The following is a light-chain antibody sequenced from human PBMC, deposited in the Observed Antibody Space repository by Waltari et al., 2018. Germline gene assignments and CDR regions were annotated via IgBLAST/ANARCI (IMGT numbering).Light chain of an antibody. CDR2: GAS. Sequence: DVQMTQSPSTLSASVGDRVTITCRASQSVSVWLAWYQQKPGTAPKLLIPGASSLESGVPSRFSGSGSGTEFTLTISGLQPEDFATYDCQQYNTYSTFGQGTKVEIK. CDR1: QSVSVW. J-gene: IGKJ1*01. CDR3: QQYNTYST. V-gene: IGKV1-5*03.